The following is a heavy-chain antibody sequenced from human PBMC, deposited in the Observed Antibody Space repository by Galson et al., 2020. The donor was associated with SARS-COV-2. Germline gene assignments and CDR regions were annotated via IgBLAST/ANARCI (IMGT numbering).Heavy chain of an antibody. CDR2: IYYSGST. J-gene: IGHJ4*02. CDR3: ASRGRWELPADY. V-gene: IGHV4-39*01. Sequence: SQTLSLTCTVSGGSISSSSYYWGWIRQPPGKGLDWIGNIYYSGSTYYNPSVQSRVTIFADMSKNQISLKLSSVTAADTAVYYCASRGRWELPADYWGQGTLVTVSS. CDR1: GGSISSSSYY. D-gene: IGHD1-26*01.